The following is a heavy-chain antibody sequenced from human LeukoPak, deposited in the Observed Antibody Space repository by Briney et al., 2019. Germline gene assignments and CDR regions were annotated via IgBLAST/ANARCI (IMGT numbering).Heavy chain of an antibody. CDR3: ARIPGRSPDF. CDR1: GASLTGHY. V-gene: IGHV4-59*08. Sequence: PSETLSLTCTVSGASLTGHYWGWFRQPPGKGVEWIGDIHYTGTIRYNPSLKSRIIISLDTSNNQFYLKLTSLTAADTAVYSCARIPGRSPDFWSPGTLVTVSS. CDR2: IHYTGTI. D-gene: IGHD3-10*01. J-gene: IGHJ4*02.